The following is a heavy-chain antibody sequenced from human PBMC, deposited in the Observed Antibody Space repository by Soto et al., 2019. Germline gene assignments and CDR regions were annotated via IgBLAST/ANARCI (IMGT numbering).Heavy chain of an antibody. V-gene: IGHV1-69*02. Sequence: GASVKVSCKASGGTFSSYTISWVRQAPGQGLEWMGRIIPILGIANYAQKFQGRVTITADKSTSTAYMELSSLRPEDTAVYYCAADVGGYIYGFARHWGPGIRVTVAS. J-gene: IGHJ4*02. CDR1: GGTFSSYT. CDR2: IIPILGIA. D-gene: IGHD4-17*01. CDR3: AADVGGYIYGFARH.